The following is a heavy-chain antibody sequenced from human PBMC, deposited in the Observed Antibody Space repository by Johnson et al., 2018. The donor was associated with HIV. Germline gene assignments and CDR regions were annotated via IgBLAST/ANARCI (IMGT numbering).Heavy chain of an antibody. CDR2: INSDGSDT. D-gene: IGHD3-22*01. J-gene: IGHJ3*01. CDR1: RFTFSSYW. Sequence: VQLVESGGDLVQPGGSLRLSCAASRFTFSSYWMHWVRQVPGKGLVWVSGINSDGSDTYYADSVKGRFTISRDNSKNTLYLQMDSLRAEDMAVYYCTIPYYYDSGGYQWGQGTMVTVSS. CDR3: TIPYYYDSGGYQ. V-gene: IGHV3/OR16-13*01.